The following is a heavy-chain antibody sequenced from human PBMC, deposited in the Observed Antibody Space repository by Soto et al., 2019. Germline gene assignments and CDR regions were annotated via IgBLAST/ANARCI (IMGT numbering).Heavy chain of an antibody. V-gene: IGHV1-18*01. D-gene: IGHD6-13*01. J-gene: IGHJ4*02. CDR3: ARDAAAGLNDC. Sequence: QVQLVQSGAELKKPGASVKVSCKASGYTFTNYGISWVRQAPGQGLEWMGWINAYNGNTKSAQKLQGRVTLTTDTSTSTADMELRSLRSDDTAVYYCARDAAAGLNDCWGQGTLVTVSS. CDR1: GYTFTNYG. CDR2: INAYNGNT.